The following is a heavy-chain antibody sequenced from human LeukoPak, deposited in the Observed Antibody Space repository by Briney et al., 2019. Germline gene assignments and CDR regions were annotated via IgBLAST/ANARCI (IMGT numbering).Heavy chain of an antibody. CDR1: GYTFTSYY. CDR3: ARARQGYYDSSGYYVGAFDI. D-gene: IGHD3-22*01. J-gene: IGHJ3*02. Sequence: EASVKVSCKASGYTFTSYYMHWVRRAPGQGLEWMGIINPSGGSTSYAQKFQGRVTMTRDMSTSTVYMELSSLRSEDTAVYYCARARQGYYDSSGYYVGAFDIWGQGTMVTVSS. CDR2: INPSGGST. V-gene: IGHV1-46*01.